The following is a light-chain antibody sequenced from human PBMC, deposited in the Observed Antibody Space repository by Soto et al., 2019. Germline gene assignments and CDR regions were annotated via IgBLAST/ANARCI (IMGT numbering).Light chain of an antibody. CDR3: QQYNTYPLT. J-gene: IGKJ4*01. V-gene: IGKV1-9*01. CDR1: QGISRY. Sequence: IQLTQSPSSLSASVGDRVTITCRASQGISRYLAWYQQKAGKAPKLLIYKASTLKSGVPSRFSGSGSGTEFTLTISSLQPSDFATYYCQQYNTYPLTFGGGTKVDI. CDR2: KAS.